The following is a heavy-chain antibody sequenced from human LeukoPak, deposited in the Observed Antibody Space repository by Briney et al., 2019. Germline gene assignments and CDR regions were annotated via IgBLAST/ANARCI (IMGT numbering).Heavy chain of an antibody. CDR3: ARGGNLEN. CDR2: INEDRGER. V-gene: IGHV3-7*01. CDR1: GFTLSRYW. D-gene: IGHD1-14*01. J-gene: IGHJ4*02. Sequence: GGSLRLSCAASGFTLSRYWMSWVRQAPGKGLEWVANINEDRGERHYVDTVKGRFTISRDNAKNSLYLQMNSLRAEDTAVYYCARGGNLENWGRGTLVTVFS.